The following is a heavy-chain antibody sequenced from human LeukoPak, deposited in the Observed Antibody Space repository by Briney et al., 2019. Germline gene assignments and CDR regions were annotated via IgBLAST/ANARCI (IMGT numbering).Heavy chain of an antibody. CDR1: GLNFRSSW. D-gene: IGHD2/OR15-2a*01. CDR3: ARAFYSYFDY. CDR2: INQDGSEK. Sequence: PGGSLRLSCAASGLNFRSSWMSWIRQAPGKGLERVANINQDGSEKYYVDSVKGRFTISRDNAKNPLYLQMNSLRVEDTAVYYCARAFYSYFDYWGQGTLVVVST. V-gene: IGHV3-7*03. J-gene: IGHJ4*02.